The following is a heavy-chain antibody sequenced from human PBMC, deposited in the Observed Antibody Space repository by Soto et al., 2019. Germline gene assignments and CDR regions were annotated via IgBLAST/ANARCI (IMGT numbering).Heavy chain of an antibody. CDR2: IYPDDSRI. Sequence: GESLKISCKGSGYSFTSYWIAWVRRMPGKGLEWMGIIYPDDSRIKYSPSFQGQVTISADKSISTAYLHWTSLRASDIAMYYCARLFCSSSNCYIGLDYWGQGTPVTVSS. D-gene: IGHD2-2*02. V-gene: IGHV5-51*01. CDR3: ARLFCSSSNCYIGLDY. J-gene: IGHJ4*02. CDR1: GYSFTSYW.